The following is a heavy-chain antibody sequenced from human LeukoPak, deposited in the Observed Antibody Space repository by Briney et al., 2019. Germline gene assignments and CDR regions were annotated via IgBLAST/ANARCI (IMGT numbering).Heavy chain of an antibody. D-gene: IGHD3-10*01. CDR2: IYNSDNS. Sequence: SETLSLTCTVSGDSISSYNWSWIRQPPGKRLEWIGHIYNSDNSNDNPSLKSRVTMSIDTSKNQFSLMLSSVTATDTAVYYCARYDGGSGPFDYWGQGTLVTVSS. CDR1: GDSISSYN. J-gene: IGHJ4*02. V-gene: IGHV4-4*09. CDR3: ARYDGGSGPFDY.